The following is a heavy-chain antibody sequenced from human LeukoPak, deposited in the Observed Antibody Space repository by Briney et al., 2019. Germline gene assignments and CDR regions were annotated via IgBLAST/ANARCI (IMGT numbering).Heavy chain of an antibody. J-gene: IGHJ4*02. D-gene: IGHD1-26*01. CDR1: GGSISGFY. CDR2: IYYSGST. Sequence: SETLSLTCTVSGGSISGFYWSWIRQPPGKGQESIGYIYYSGSTNYNPSLKSRVTISVDTSKNQFSLKLSSVTAADTAVYYCAREDSGSYLYWGQGTLVTVSS. V-gene: IGHV4-59*01. CDR3: AREDSGSYLY.